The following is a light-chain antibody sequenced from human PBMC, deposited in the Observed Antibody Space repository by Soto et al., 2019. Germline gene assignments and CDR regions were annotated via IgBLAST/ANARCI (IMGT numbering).Light chain of an antibody. Sequence: QSVLTQPPSASGTPGQRVTISCSGGSSNIGSNTVDWYQQVPGTAPKLLISTNNERPSGVPGRFSGSKSGTSASLAISGLQSEDEAAYYCAAWDDSLNGVLFGGGTKVTVL. CDR1: SSNIGSNT. J-gene: IGLJ2*01. CDR3: AAWDDSLNGVL. CDR2: TNN. V-gene: IGLV1-44*01.